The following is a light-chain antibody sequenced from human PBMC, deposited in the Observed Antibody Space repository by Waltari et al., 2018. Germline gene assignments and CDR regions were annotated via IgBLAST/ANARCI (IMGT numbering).Light chain of an antibody. CDR1: WSKLGARFD. CDR3: QSYDSRLSGYV. V-gene: IGLV1-40*01. Sequence: QSVLTQPPSVSGAPGQRVTIPCTGSWSKLGARFDVHCYQQIPVGAPKLLIYGNINRPSGVPDRFSGSKSGTSASLAITGLQAEDEADYYCQSYDSRLSGYVFGTATTVTVL. J-gene: IGLJ1*01. CDR2: GNI.